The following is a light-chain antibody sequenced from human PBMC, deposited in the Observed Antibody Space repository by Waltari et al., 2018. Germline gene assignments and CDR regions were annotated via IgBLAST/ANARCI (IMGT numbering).Light chain of an antibody. CDR1: ISDVGNYNY. V-gene: IGLV2-11*01. CDR2: EVT. CDR3: CSYAGRYTFV. J-gene: IGLJ1*01. Sequence: QSALTQPRSVSGSPGQSVTISCTATISDVGNYNYVSWYQQHPGKAPKLIIDEVTKRPSGVPDRLSGSKSGNTASLTIYGLQAEDEADYYCCSYAGRYTFVFGTGTKVTVL.